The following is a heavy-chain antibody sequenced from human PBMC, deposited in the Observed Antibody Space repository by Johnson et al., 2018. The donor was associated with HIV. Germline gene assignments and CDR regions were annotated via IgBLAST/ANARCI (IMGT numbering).Heavy chain of an antibody. CDR3: ARVVVITYHDAFDI. CDR2: IGTAGDT. CDR1: GFTFSSYD. J-gene: IGHJ3*02. Sequence: VQLVESGGGLVQPGGSLRLSCAASGFTFSSYDMHWVRQATGKGLEWVSAIGTAGDTYYPGSVKGRFTIPSENAKNSLYLQMNSLRAGDTAVYYCARVVVITYHDAFDIWGQGTMVTVSS. D-gene: IGHD3-22*01. V-gene: IGHV3-13*01.